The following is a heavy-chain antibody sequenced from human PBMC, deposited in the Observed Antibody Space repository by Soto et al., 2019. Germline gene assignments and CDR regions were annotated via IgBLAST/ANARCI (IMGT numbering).Heavy chain of an antibody. Sequence: QVQLVQSRGGVVQPGRSLRLSCAASGFNFNTYFMHWVRQAPGKGLEWVAMIFPNGRDKEYADSVKGRFTISRDSSNNRMYLQMDSLRPEDTAVYYCARDDEHGRNCDLAYWGQGALVTVFS. V-gene: IGHV3-30*13. CDR3: ARDDEHGRNCDLAY. J-gene: IGHJ4*02. CDR2: IFPNGRDK. CDR1: GFNFNTYF. D-gene: IGHD2-21*01.